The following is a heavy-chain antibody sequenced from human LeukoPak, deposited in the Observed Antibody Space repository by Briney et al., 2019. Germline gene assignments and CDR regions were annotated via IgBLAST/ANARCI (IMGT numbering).Heavy chain of an antibody. CDR3: AKDWHSSGWYYFDY. CDR2: ISYDGSNK. V-gene: IGHV3-30*18. J-gene: IGHJ4*02. D-gene: IGHD6-19*01. Sequence: PGRSLRLSCAASGFTSSSYGMHWVRQAPGKGLEWVAVISYDGSNKYYADSVKGRFTISRDNSKNTLYLQMNSLRAEDTAVYYCAKDWHSSGWYYFDYWGQGTLVTVSS. CDR1: GFTSSSYG.